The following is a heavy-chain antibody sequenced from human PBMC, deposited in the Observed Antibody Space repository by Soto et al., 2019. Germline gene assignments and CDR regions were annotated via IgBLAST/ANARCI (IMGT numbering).Heavy chain of an antibody. CDR1: LFTFSSYA. J-gene: IGHJ3*02. Sequence: HPGGSLRLSCAASLFTFSSYAMSCFLQAPGKGLEWVSAISGSGGSTYYADSVKGRFTISRDNSKNTLYLQMNSLRAEDTAVYYCARDRSGWENGAFDIWGQGTMVTVSS. CDR3: ARDRSGWENGAFDI. D-gene: IGHD6-19*01. V-gene: IGHV3-23*01. CDR2: ISGSGGST.